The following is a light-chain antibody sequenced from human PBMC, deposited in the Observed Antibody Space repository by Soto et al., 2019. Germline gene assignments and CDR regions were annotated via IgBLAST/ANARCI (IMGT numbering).Light chain of an antibody. Sequence: QSVLTQPASVSGSPGQSITISCTGTNSDIGGYKYVSWYQHHPGKAPKLIIYEVSNRPSGVSNRFSGSKFGNTASLTVSGLQAEDEADYSCCSFSSSGTPKWVFGGGTKLTV. CDR1: NSDIGGYKY. CDR2: EVS. J-gene: IGLJ3*02. CDR3: CSFSSSGTPKWV. V-gene: IGLV2-14*01.